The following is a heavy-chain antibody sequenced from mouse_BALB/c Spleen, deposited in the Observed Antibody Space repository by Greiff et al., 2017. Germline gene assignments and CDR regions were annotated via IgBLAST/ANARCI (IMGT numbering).Heavy chain of an antibody. V-gene: IGHV5-17*02. D-gene: IGHD1-1*01. CDR3: ASFPHYYGSIYFDY. CDR1: GFTFSSFG. J-gene: IGHJ2*01. CDR2: ISSGSSTI. Sequence: EVQRVESGGGLVQPGGSRKLSCAASGFTFSSFGMHWVRQAPEKGLEWVAYISSGSSTIYYADTVKGRFTISRDNPKNTLFLQMTSLRSEDTAMYYCASFPHYYGSIYFDYWGQGTTLTVSS.